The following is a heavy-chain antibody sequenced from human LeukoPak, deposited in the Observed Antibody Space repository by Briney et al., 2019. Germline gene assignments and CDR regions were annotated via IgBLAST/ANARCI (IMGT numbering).Heavy chain of an antibody. D-gene: IGHD3-10*01. CDR1: GFTFDDYA. CDR3: AKDSKMSYYGSGSHYDY. Sequence: PGRSLRLSCAASGFTFDDYAMHWVRQVPGKGLEWVSGISWNSGSIGYADSVKGRFTISSDNSKNTLYLQMTSLRAEETAVYYCAKDSKMSYYGSGSHYDYWGQGTLVTVSS. V-gene: IGHV3-9*01. CDR2: ISWNSGSI. J-gene: IGHJ4*02.